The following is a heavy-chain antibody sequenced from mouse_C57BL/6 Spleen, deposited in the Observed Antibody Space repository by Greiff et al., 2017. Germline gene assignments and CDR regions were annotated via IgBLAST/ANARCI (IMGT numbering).Heavy chain of an antibody. V-gene: IGHV1-55*01. Sequence: QVQLQQPGAELVKPGASVKMSCKASGYTFTSYWITWVKQRPGQGLEWIGDIYPGSGSTNYNEKFKSKATLTVDTSSSTAYMQLSSLTSEDSAVYYCARVYYDYDSYAMDYWGQGTSVTVSS. J-gene: IGHJ4*01. CDR3: ARVYYDYDSYAMDY. CDR1: GYTFTSYW. D-gene: IGHD2-4*01. CDR2: IYPGSGST.